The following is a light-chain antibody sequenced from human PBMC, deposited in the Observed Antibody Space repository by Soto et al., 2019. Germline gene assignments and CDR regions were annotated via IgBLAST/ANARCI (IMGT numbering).Light chain of an antibody. CDR3: SSYTSSSTVV. Sequence: QSALTQPASLSGSPGQSITISCTGTSSDVDAYNYVSWYQQHPDKAPKLMIYGVTNRPSGVSNRFSGSKSGNTASLTISGLQAEDEADYYCSSYTSSSTVVFGGGTKVTVL. V-gene: IGLV2-14*03. CDR1: SSDVDAYNY. J-gene: IGLJ2*01. CDR2: GVT.